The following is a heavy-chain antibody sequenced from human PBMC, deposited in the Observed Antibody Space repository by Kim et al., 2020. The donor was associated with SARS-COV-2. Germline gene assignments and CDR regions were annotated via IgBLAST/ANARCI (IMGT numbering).Heavy chain of an antibody. CDR3: ARARDAFDI. V-gene: IGHV4-34*01. Sequence: GSTNYNPSLKSRVTISVDTSKNQFSLKLSSVTAADTAVYYCARARDAFDIWGQGTMVTVSS. CDR2: GST. J-gene: IGHJ3*02.